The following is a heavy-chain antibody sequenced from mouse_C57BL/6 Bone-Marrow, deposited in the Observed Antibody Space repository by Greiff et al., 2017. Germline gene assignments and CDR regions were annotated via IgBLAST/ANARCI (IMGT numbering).Heavy chain of an antibody. CDR2: ISSGGSYT. CDR3: ANPFAY. V-gene: IGHV5-6*01. CDR1: GFTFSSYG. Sequence: EVKLVESGGDLVKPGGSLKLSCAASGFTFSSYGMSWVRQTPDKRLEWVATISSGGSYTYYPDSVKGRFTISRDNAKNTLYLQMSSLKSEDTAMYYCANPFAYWGQGTLVTVSA. J-gene: IGHJ3*01.